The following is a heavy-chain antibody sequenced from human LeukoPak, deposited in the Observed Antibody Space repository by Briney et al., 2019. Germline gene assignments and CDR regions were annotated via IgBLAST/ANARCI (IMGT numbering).Heavy chain of an antibody. CDR2: TYYRYKWYN. CDR3: ARVEYSSSQHEYYFDY. V-gene: IGHV6-1*01. D-gene: IGHD6-13*01. Sequence: PPQTLSLTCAISGDSLSRNSAAWNWLRQSPSRGLEWLGSTYYRYKWYNDYAVSVKSRITINPDTSKNQFSLQLNSVTPEDTAVYYCARVEYSSSQHEYYFDYWGQGTLVTVSS. J-gene: IGHJ4*02. CDR1: GDSLSRNSAA.